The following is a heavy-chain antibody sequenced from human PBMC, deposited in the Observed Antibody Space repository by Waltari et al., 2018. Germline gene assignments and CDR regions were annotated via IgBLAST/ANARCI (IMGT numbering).Heavy chain of an antibody. V-gene: IGHV4-38-2*01. CDR2: IYHSGST. J-gene: IGHJ2*01. CDR1: GYSISSGYY. CDR3: ARVRTVVTPEEGWYFDL. D-gene: IGHD2-21*02. Sequence: QVQLQESGPGLVKPSETLSLTCAVSGYSISSGYYWGWIRQPPGKGLEWIGSIYHSGSTYYNPSLKSRVTISVDTSKNQFSLKLSSVTAADTAVYYCARVRTVVTPEEGWYFDLWGRGTLVTVSS.